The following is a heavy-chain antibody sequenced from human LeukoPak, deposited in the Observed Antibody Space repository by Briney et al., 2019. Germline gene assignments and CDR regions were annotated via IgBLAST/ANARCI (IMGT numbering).Heavy chain of an antibody. Sequence: GASVKVSCKASGYTFTGYYMHWVRQAPGQGLEWMGWINPNSGGTNYAQKFQSRVTMTRDTSISTAYMELSRLRSDDTAVYYCARAAAGYNWFDPWAQGTLVTVSS. CDR3: ARAAAGYNWFDP. CDR2: INPNSGGT. CDR1: GYTFTGYY. D-gene: IGHD6-13*01. J-gene: IGHJ5*02. V-gene: IGHV1-2*02.